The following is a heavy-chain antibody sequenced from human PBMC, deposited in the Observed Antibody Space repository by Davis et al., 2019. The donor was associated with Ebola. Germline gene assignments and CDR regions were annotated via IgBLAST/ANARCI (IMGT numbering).Heavy chain of an antibody. V-gene: IGHV3-23*01. J-gene: IGHJ1*01. CDR1: GFTFSSYA. D-gene: IGHD4-17*01. CDR3: AKSPYGDYGLVSEFFHH. Sequence: GESLKISCAASGFTFSSYAMSWVRQAPGKGLEWVSGISATGDTPYYAASVKGRFTISRDNSKNTLYLQMNSLRAEDMAKYYCAKSPYGDYGLVSEFFHHWGQGTLATVSS. CDR2: ISATGDTP.